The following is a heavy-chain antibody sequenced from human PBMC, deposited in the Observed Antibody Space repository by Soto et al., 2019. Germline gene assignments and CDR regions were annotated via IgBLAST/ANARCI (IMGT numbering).Heavy chain of an antibody. Sequence: QLQLQESGPGLVKPSETLSLTCTVSGGSISSSSYYWGWIRQPPGKGLEWIGSIYYSGSTYYNPSPKRRFTISVDTPNNQFSLKLSSVTAADTAVYYWARRLNRYCSGGSCLFDYWGQGTLVTVSS. J-gene: IGHJ4*02. CDR3: ARRLNRYCSGGSCLFDY. CDR2: IYYSGST. V-gene: IGHV4-39*01. CDR1: GGSISSSSYY. D-gene: IGHD2-15*01.